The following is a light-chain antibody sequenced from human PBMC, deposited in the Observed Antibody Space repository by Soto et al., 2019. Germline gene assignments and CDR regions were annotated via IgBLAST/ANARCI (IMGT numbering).Light chain of an antibody. CDR2: AAS. CDR1: QSISSY. V-gene: IGKV1-39*01. J-gene: IGKJ5*01. CDR3: QQSYSTLFT. Sequence: DIQMTQSPSSLSASVGDRVTITCRASQSISSYLNGYQQKPGKAPKLLIYAASSLQSGVPSRFSGSGSGTDVTLTISSLQPEDFATYYCQQSYSTLFTFGQGTRLEIK.